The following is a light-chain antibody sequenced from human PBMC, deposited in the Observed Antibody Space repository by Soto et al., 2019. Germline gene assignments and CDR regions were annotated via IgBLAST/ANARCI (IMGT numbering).Light chain of an antibody. J-gene: IGLJ3*02. CDR1: SSDVGGYNY. Sequence: QSVLTQPPSASGSPGQSVTISCTGTSSDVGGYNYVSWYQQHPGKAPKLMIYEVSKRPSGVPDRFSGSKSGNTASLTVSGRQAEDEADYYCSSYAGSNNWVFGGGTKVTVL. CDR2: EVS. CDR3: SSYAGSNNWV. V-gene: IGLV2-8*01.